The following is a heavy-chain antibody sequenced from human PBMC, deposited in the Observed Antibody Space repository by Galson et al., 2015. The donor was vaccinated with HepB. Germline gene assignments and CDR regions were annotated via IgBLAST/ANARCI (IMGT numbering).Heavy chain of an antibody. CDR3: ARESSNTSLFYSAYDSHDS. J-gene: IGHJ4*02. Sequence: SLKLSCAASGFTLSSYSMNWVRQAPGQGLEWVSWISSNSSYIHYANSVKGRFTISRDNSKNSLYLQMNSLRAEDTAVYYCARESSNTSLFYSAYDSHDSWGQGTLVTVSS. CDR2: ISSNSSYI. V-gene: IGHV3-21*01. CDR1: GFTLSSYS. D-gene: IGHD5-12*01.